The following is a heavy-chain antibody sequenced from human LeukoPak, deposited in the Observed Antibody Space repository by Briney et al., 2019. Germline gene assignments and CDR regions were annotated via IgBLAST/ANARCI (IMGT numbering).Heavy chain of an antibody. CDR2: ISGSGGST. J-gene: IGHJ4*02. Sequence: GGSLRLSCAASGFTFSSYAMSWVRQAPGKGLEWVSAISGSGGSTYYADSVKGRFTISRANSKNTLYLQMTGLRAEDTAVYYCAKVGHIWFGELVDDYWGQGTLVTVSS. CDR1: GFTFSSYA. D-gene: IGHD3-10*01. CDR3: AKVGHIWFGELVDDY. V-gene: IGHV3-23*01.